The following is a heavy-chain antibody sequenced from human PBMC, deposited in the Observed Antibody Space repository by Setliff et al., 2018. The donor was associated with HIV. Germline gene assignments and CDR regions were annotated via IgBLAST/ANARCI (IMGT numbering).Heavy chain of an antibody. J-gene: IGHJ3*01. CDR2: INHSGST. V-gene: IGHV4-61*08. CDR3: ARWGETTGIKAFDL. CDR1: GGTIASGGYY. Sequence: PSETLSLTCTVSGGTIASGGYYWSWIRQSPEKRLEWIGEINHSGSTNYNPSLKTRVTIMVDTSKNQLSLNLSSVTAADTAVYYCARWGETTGIKAFDLWGQGTMVTVSS. D-gene: IGHD1-1*01.